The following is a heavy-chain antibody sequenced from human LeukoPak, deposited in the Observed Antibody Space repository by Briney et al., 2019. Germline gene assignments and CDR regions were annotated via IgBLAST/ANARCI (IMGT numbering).Heavy chain of an antibody. CDR2: INHSGST. Sequence: SETLSLTCTVSGGSISGYYWSWIRQPPGKGLEWIGEINHSGSTNYNPSLKSRVTISVDTSKNQFSLKLSSVTAADTAVYYCALPRSYYYYGMDVWGQGTTVTVSS. V-gene: IGHV4-34*01. CDR3: ALPRSYYYYGMDV. CDR1: GGSISGYY. J-gene: IGHJ6*02.